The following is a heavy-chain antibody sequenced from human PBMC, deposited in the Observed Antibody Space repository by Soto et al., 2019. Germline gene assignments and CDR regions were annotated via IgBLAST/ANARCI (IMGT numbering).Heavy chain of an antibody. D-gene: IGHD3-10*01. Sequence: SETLSLTCTVSGGSIISSSYYLCWIRQPPGKGLEWIGSIYYSGSTYYNPSLKSRVTISVDTSKNQFSLKLSSVTAADTAVYYCARQGYYGSGSYFSYYYYGMDVWGQGTTVTVSS. J-gene: IGHJ6*02. CDR1: GGSIISSSYY. V-gene: IGHV4-39*01. CDR2: IYYSGST. CDR3: ARQGYYGSGSYFSYYYYGMDV.